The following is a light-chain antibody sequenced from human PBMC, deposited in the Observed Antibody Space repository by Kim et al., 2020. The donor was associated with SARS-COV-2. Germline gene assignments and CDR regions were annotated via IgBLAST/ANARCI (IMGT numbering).Light chain of an antibody. Sequence: QSIIISCTGTNSDIGAYDFVSWYQQQPGKAPKLMIYGVTNRPSGVSNRFSGSKSGNTASLTISGLQAEDEADYYCSSFVSGVTPYVFGPGTKVTVL. CDR3: SSFVSGVTPYV. V-gene: IGLV2-14*03. J-gene: IGLJ1*01. CDR1: NSDIGAYDF. CDR2: GVT.